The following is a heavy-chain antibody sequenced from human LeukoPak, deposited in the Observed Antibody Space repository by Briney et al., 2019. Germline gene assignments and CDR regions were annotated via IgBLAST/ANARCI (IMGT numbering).Heavy chain of an antibody. CDR3: TKQITYFGSGSYPEY. CDR2: VTGSVETT. V-gene: IGHV3-23*01. D-gene: IGHD3-10*01. J-gene: IGHJ4*02. Sequence: GGSLRLSCTASGFTFSNYAMTWVRQAPGKGLEWVSTVTGSVETTYYTDSVKGRFTISRDNSKNTLYLQMDSLRTEDTARYYCTKQITYFGSGSYPEYWGQGALVTVSS. CDR1: GFTFSNYA.